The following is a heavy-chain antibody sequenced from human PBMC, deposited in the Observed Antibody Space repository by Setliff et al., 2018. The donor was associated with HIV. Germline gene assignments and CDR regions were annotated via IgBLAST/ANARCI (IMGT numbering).Heavy chain of an antibody. V-gene: IGHV1-18*01. CDR1: GGTFSSYA. D-gene: IGHD1-26*01. Sequence: ASVKVSCKASGGTFSSYAISWVRQAPGQGLEWMGCFDPEDDETVYAQKLQGRVTMTTDTSTSTAYMELRSLRSDDTAVYYCARGGATNLIDYWGQGTLVTVSS. CDR2: FDPEDDET. J-gene: IGHJ4*02. CDR3: ARGGATNLIDY.